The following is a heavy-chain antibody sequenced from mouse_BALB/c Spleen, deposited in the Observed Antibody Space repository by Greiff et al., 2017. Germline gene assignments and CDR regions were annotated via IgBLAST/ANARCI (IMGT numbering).Heavy chain of an antibody. Sequence: QVQLQQSGAELMKPGASVKISCKATGYTFSSYWIEWVKQRPGHGLEWIGEILPGSGSTNYNEKFKGKATFTADTSSNTAYMQLSSLTSEDSAVYYCARRGRQDYFDYWGQGTTLTVSS. CDR3: ARRGRQDYFDY. J-gene: IGHJ2*01. CDR1: GYTFSSYW. V-gene: IGHV1-9*01. D-gene: IGHD3-2*01. CDR2: ILPGSGST.